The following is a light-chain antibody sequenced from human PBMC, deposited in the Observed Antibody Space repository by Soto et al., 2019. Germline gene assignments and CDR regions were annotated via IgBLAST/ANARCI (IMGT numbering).Light chain of an antibody. CDR3: ATWDDSLSGRV. V-gene: IGLV1-47*01. CDR2: RNN. CDR1: SSNIGSNY. Sequence: QSVLTQPPSASGTPGQRVTISCSGSSSNIGSNYVYWYQQLPGTAPKVLIYRNNQRPSGVPDRFSGSKSGTSASLAISGLRSEDEADYYCATWDDSLSGRVFGTGTKVTVL. J-gene: IGLJ1*01.